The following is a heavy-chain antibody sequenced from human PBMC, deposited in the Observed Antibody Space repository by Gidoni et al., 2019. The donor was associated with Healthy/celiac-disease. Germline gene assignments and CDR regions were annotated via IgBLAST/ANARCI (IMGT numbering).Heavy chain of an antibody. V-gene: IGHV3-23*04. CDR2: ISGSGGST. D-gene: IGHD3-10*01. Sequence: EVQLVESGGGLVQPGGSLRLSCAASGFTFSSYAMRWVRQAPGKGLGWVSAISGSGGSTYYAGSVKGRFTISRDNSKNTLYLQMNSLRAEDTAVYYCAKDPLTMDWFDPWGQGTLVTVSS. CDR3: AKDPLTMDWFDP. J-gene: IGHJ5*02. CDR1: GFTFSSYA.